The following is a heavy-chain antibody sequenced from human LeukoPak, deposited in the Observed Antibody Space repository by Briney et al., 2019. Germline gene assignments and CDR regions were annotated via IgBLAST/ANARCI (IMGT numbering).Heavy chain of an antibody. CDR3: AKDPMWFGEGDYKYYMDV. J-gene: IGHJ6*03. Sequence: GGSLRLSCAAPKFTFSTSALSWVRQAPGRGLEWVSAISGSGAKTYYSDSVKGRFTISRDNSKSTLYLQMNSLRVEDTAVYYCAKDPMWFGEGDYKYYMDVWGKGTTVTVSS. V-gene: IGHV3-23*01. D-gene: IGHD3-10*01. CDR2: ISGSGAKT. CDR1: KFTFSTSA.